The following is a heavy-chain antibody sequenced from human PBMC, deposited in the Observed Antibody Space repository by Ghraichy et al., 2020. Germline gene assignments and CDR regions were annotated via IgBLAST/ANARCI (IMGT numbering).Heavy chain of an antibody. Sequence: GESLNISCAASGFTFSSYWMSWVRQAPGKGLEWVANIKQDGSEKYYVDSVKGRFTISRDNAKNSLYLQMNSLRAEDTAVYYCARDRGDSSGYYSSFDYWGQGTLVTVSS. D-gene: IGHD3-22*01. V-gene: IGHV3-7*01. CDR3: ARDRGDSSGYYSSFDY. J-gene: IGHJ4*02. CDR2: IKQDGSEK. CDR1: GFTFSSYW.